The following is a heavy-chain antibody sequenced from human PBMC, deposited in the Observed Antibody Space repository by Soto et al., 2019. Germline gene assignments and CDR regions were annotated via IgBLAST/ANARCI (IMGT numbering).Heavy chain of an antibody. V-gene: IGHV1-18*01. CDR1: GYTFTSYG. CDR2: ISAYNGNT. J-gene: IGHJ4*02. CDR3: ARDRVPPTYYDFWSVPALDY. Sequence: QVQLVQSGAEVKKPGASVKVSCKASGYTFTSYGISWVRQAPGQGLEWMGWISAYNGNTNYAQKLQGRVTMTTDTSTSTAYMELRSLRSYDTAVYYCARDRVPPTYYDFWSVPALDYWGQGTLVTVSS. D-gene: IGHD3-3*01.